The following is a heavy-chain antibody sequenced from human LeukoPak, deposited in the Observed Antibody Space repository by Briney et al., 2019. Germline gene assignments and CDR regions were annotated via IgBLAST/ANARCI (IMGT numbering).Heavy chain of an antibody. V-gene: IGHV3-49*04. Sequence: HPGGSLRLSCTDSGFTFGDYGMSWVRLAPGKGLEWVGLIRSKTYGGTTEHAASVKGRFTMSRDDSKSIAYLQMNSLKTEDTAVYYCTRVRGVIVEGFDYWGQGTLVTVSS. D-gene: IGHD3-10*01. CDR3: TRVRGVIVEGFDY. CDR1: GFTFGDYG. J-gene: IGHJ4*02. CDR2: IRSKTYGGTT.